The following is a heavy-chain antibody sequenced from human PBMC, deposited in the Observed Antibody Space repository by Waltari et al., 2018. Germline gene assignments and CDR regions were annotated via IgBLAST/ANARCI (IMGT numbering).Heavy chain of an antibody. J-gene: IGHJ6*02. CDR3: ARGEVSSGLKGYYYYYGMDV. D-gene: IGHD3-22*01. CDR2: ISYDGSNK. CDR1: GFTFSSYA. Sequence: QVQLVESGGGVVQPGRSLRLSCAASGFTFSSYAMHWVRQAPGKGLGWVAVISYDGSNKYYADSVKGRFTISRDNSKNTLYLQMNSLRAEDTAVYYCARGEVSSGLKGYYYYYGMDVWGQGTTVTVSS. V-gene: IGHV3-30*01.